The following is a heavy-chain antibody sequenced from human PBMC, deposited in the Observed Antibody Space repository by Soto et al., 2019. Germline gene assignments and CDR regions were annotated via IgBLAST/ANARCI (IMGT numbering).Heavy chain of an antibody. D-gene: IGHD2-15*01. V-gene: IGHV3-48*02. CDR3: ARCSRNSCYSYGVDV. J-gene: IGHJ6*02. CDR1: GFTFINCG. Sequence: HPGGSLRLSCAASGFTFINCGMNWVRQTPGKGLEWVSYISDSGATKHYADSVKGRFTISRDNGKDSLYLQMNSLRDEDTAVYFCARCSRNSCYSYGVDVWGQGDTVTVSS. CDR2: ISDSGATK.